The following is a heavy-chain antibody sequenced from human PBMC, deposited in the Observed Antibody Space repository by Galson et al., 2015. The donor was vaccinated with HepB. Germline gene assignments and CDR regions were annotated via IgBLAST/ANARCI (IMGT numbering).Heavy chain of an antibody. D-gene: IGHD1-26*01. V-gene: IGHV3-48*03. J-gene: IGHJ5*02. Sequence: SLRLSCAVSGFTFRTYNTIWVRQGPGRGLEWLSYIDTSGSAVYYADSVKGRFTVSRDNARNSLFLQMNSLRAEDTAIYYCASTPHTGAPPWGQGTLVTVSS. CDR2: IDTSGSAV. CDR1: GFTFRTYN. CDR3: ASTPHTGAPP.